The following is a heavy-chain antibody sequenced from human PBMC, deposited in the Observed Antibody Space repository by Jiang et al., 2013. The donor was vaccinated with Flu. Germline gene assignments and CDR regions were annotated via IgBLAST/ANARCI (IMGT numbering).Heavy chain of an antibody. CDR3: ARDSSRDYGSGNWFDP. J-gene: IGHJ5*02. V-gene: IGHV1-2*02. CDR1: GHTFTDYY. D-gene: IGHD3-10*01. Sequence: SGAEVKKPGASVKVSCKASGHTFTDYYMHWVRQAPGQGLEWMGWINPNSGGTNYAQNFQGRVTMTRDTSISTAYMDLSRLRSDDTAVYYCARDSSRDYGSGNWFDPWGQGTLATGLL. CDR2: INPNSGGT.